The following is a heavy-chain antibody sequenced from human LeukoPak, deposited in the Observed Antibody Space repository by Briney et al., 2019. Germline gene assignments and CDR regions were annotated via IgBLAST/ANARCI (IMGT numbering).Heavy chain of an antibody. CDR2: INSDGSST. V-gene: IGHV3-74*01. J-gene: IGHJ4*02. D-gene: IGHD6-6*01. CDR3: ARVNLEVELVPSLIDY. Sequence: GGSLRLSCAASGFTFSSYWMHWVRQAPGKGLVWVSRINSDGSSTSYADSVKGRFTISRDNAKNTLYLQMNSLRAEDTAVYYCARVNLEVELVPSLIDYWGQGTLVTVSS. CDR1: GFTFSSYW.